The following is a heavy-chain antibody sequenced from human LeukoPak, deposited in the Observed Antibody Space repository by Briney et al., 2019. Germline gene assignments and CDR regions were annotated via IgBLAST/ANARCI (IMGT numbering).Heavy chain of an antibody. CDR1: GFTFSSYW. CDR2: IKQDGSEK. CDR3: ARSYLTLQEGYFDY. J-gene: IGHJ4*02. V-gene: IGHV3-7*01. D-gene: IGHD3-16*02. Sequence: PGGSLRLSCAASGFTFSSYWMSWVRQAPGKGLEWVANIKQDGSEKYYLDSVKGRFTISRDNAKNSLYLQMNSLRAEDTAVYYCARSYLTLQEGYFDYWGQGTLVTVSS.